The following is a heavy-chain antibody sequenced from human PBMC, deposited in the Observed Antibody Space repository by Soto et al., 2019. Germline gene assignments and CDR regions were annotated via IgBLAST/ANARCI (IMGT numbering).Heavy chain of an antibody. Sequence: ESGGGVVQPGRSLRLSCAASGFTFSSSGMHWVRQAPGKGLEWVAVISYDGSNKYYADSVKGRFTISRDNSKNTLYLQMNSLRAEDTAVYYCAKDRCGGDCYYFDYWGQGTLVTVSS. J-gene: IGHJ4*02. CDR1: GFTFSSSG. CDR2: ISYDGSNK. D-gene: IGHD2-21*02. V-gene: IGHV3-30*18. CDR3: AKDRCGGDCYYFDY.